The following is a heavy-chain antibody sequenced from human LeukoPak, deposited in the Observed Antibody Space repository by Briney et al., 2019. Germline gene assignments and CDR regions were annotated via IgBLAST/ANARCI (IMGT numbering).Heavy chain of an antibody. CDR2: IYYSGGT. V-gene: IGHV4-59*08. J-gene: IGHJ6*02. CDR1: GGSISSYY. CDR3: ARHKRGVVITIDYGMDV. Sequence: PSETLSLTCTVSGGSISSYYWSWIRQPPGKGLERIGYIYYSGGTNYNPSLKSRVTISVDTSKNQFSLKLSSVTAADTAVYYCARHKRGVVITIDYGMDVWGQGTTVTVSS. D-gene: IGHD3-22*01.